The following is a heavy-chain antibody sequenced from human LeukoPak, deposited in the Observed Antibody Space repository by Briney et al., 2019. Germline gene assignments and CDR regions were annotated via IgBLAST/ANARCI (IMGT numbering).Heavy chain of an antibody. D-gene: IGHD6-19*01. J-gene: IGHJ4*02. CDR3: ARDLAGSIDY. CDR1: GFTFSRFL. CDR2: ISNDGGTT. Sequence: GGSLRLSCAASGFTFSRFLMHWVRQAPGKGLVWVSLISNDGGTTRYADSVKGRFTISRDNAKNTLYLEMNSLRAEDTAVYYCARDLAGSIDYWGQGTLVTVSS. V-gene: IGHV3-74*01.